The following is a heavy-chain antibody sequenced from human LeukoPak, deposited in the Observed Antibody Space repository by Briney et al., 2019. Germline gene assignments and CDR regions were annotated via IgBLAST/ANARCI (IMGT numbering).Heavy chain of an antibody. D-gene: IGHD3-9*01. Sequence: ASVKASCKASGYTFTSYDINWVRQATGQGLEWMGWMNPNSGNTGYAQKFQGRVTMTRNTSISTAYMELSSLRSEDTAVYYCARSLHNIVTGPFDPWGQRTLVTVSS. J-gene: IGHJ5*02. CDR1: GYTFTSYD. CDR3: ARSLHNIVTGPFDP. CDR2: MNPNSGNT. V-gene: IGHV1-8*01.